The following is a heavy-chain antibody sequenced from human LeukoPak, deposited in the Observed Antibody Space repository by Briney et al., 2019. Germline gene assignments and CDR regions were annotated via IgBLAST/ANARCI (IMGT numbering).Heavy chain of an antibody. D-gene: IGHD3-16*01. CDR2: ISSTSSAI. V-gene: IGHV3-48*04. CDR1: GFTFSSYS. CDR3: ARVIGSYGDSAY. J-gene: IGHJ4*02. Sequence: GGSLRLSCAASGFTFSSYSMNWVRQAPGKGLEWLSYISSTSSAIYYADSLKGRFTISRDNAKNSLYLQMDSLRAEDTAVYYCARVIGSYGDSAYWGKGTLVTVSS.